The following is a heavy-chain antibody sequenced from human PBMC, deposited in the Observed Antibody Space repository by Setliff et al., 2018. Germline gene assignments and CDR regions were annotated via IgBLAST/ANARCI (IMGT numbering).Heavy chain of an antibody. CDR2: INTDTGNP. CDR3: ARVGTGSLLDY. J-gene: IGHJ4*02. V-gene: IGHV7-4-1*02. Sequence: ASVKVSCKASGYTFNNYAINWVRQAPGQGLEWMGWINTDTGNPTSAQGFTGRFVFSLDTSVSTAYLQISSLKAGDTALYYCARVGTGSLLDYWGQGTLVTVSS. D-gene: IGHD1-1*01. CDR1: GYTFNNYA.